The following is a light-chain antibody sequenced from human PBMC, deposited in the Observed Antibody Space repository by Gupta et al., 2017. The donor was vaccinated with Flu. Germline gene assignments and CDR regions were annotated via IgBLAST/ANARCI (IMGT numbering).Light chain of an antibody. Sequence: DIQMTQSPSSLSASVGDRVVITCRASQSVSTYLNWYQQKPGKTPNLLIYAASSLRSGVPSRFSGRGSGTDFTLTINSLQPEDFATYYCQQSYTTPFTFGPGTKVDV. CDR1: QSVSTY. CDR2: AAS. V-gene: IGKV1-39*01. J-gene: IGKJ3*01. CDR3: QQSYTTPFT.